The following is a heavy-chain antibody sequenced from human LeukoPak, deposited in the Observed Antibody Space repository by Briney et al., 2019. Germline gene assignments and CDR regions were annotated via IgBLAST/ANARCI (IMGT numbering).Heavy chain of an antibody. Sequence: GESLKISCKGSGYSFTSYWIGWVRQMPGKGLEWMGIIYPGDSDTRYSPSFQGQVTISADKSISTAYLQWSSLKASDTAMYYCARLSRVVVAARSDYFDYWGQGTLVTVSS. CDR2: IYPGDSDT. J-gene: IGHJ4*02. CDR3: ARLSRVVVAARSDYFDY. D-gene: IGHD2-15*01. V-gene: IGHV5-51*01. CDR1: GYSFTSYW.